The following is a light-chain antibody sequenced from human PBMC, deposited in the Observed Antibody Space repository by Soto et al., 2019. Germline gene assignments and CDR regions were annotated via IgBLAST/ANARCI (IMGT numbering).Light chain of an antibody. J-gene: IGLJ1*01. V-gene: IGLV1-44*01. CDR2: SNN. Sequence: QSVLTQPPSASGTPGQRVTISCSGSNSNIGSNTVTWYQQLPGTAPLLLIYSNNQRPSGVPDRFSGSSSGTSGSLAIRGLQSEDEANYSGATWDARLNCYVFGSGTKVPVL. CDR3: ATWDARLNCYV. CDR1: NSNIGSNT.